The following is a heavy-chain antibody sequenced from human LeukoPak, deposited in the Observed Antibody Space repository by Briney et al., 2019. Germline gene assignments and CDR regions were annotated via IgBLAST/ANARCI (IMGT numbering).Heavy chain of an antibody. CDR2: IYYSGST. J-gene: IGHJ5*02. CDR3: ARDPHPIAVAGYNWFDP. V-gene: IGHV4-59*12. Sequence: SETLSLTCTVSSGSISSYYWSWIRQPPGKGLEWIGYIYYSGSTNYNPSLKSRVTISVDTSKNQFSLKLSSVTAADTAVYYCARDPHPIAVAGYNWFDPWGQGTLVTVSS. CDR1: SGSISSYY. D-gene: IGHD6-19*01.